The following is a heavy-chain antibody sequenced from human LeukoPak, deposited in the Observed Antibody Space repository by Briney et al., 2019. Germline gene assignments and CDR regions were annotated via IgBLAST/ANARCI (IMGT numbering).Heavy chain of an antibody. Sequence: SETLSLTCTVSGGSISSYYWSWIRQPPGEGLEWIGGIYYSGRTNYNPSPKSRVTISVDTSKNQFSLKLGSVTAADTAVYYCARSYPGIAAAGINYYYGMDVWGQGTTVTVSS. J-gene: IGHJ6*02. CDR3: ARSYPGIAAAGINYYYGMDV. CDR1: GGSISSYY. CDR2: IYYSGRT. D-gene: IGHD6-13*01. V-gene: IGHV4-59*12.